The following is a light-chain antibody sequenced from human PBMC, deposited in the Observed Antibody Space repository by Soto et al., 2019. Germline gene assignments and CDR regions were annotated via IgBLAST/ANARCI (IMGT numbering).Light chain of an antibody. Sequence: IPLTQSPSSLSASVGDRVTITCRASQGISSYLAWYQQKPGKAPKLLIYAASTLEIGVPSRFSGSGSGTDCTLTITSLQPEDFATYYCQQLNSYPFTFGPGAKVDIK. CDR1: QGISSY. CDR2: AAS. V-gene: IGKV1-9*01. CDR3: QQLNSYPFT. J-gene: IGKJ3*01.